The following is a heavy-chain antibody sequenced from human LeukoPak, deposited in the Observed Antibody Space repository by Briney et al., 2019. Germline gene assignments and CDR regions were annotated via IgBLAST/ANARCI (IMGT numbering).Heavy chain of an antibody. CDR2: ISGSGGST. D-gene: IGHD5-12*01. CDR1: GFTFSSYA. Sequence: GGSLRLSCAASGFTFSSYAMSWVRRAPGKGLEWVSAISGSGGSTYYADSVKGRFTISRDNSKNTLYLQMNSLRAEDTAVYYCAKFTVATITTHFDYWGQGTLVTVSS. J-gene: IGHJ4*02. V-gene: IGHV3-23*01. CDR3: AKFTVATITTHFDY.